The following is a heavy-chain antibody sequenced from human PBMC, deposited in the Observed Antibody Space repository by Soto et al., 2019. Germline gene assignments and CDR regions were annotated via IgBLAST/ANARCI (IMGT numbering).Heavy chain of an antibody. CDR2: IIPILGIA. Sequence: ASVKVSCKASGGTFSSYAISWVRQAPGQGLEWMGGIIPILGIANYAQKFQGRVTITADKSTSTAYMELSSLRSEDTDVYYCAREESEDSSGYYFDYWGQGTLVTVSS. D-gene: IGHD3-22*01. J-gene: IGHJ4*02. V-gene: IGHV1-69*10. CDR3: AREESEDSSGYYFDY. CDR1: GGTFSSYA.